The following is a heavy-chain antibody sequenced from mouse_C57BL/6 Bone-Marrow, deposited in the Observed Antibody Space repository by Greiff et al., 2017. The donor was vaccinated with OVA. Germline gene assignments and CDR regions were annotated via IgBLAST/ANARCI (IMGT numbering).Heavy chain of an antibody. Sequence: QVHVKQSGAELVRPGASVKLSCKASGYTFTDYYINWVKQRPGQGLEWIARIYPGSGNTYYNEKFKGKATLAAEKSSSTAYMQLSRLTSEDSAVYFCATSTIVTGSVYFDHWGQGTTLTVSS. V-gene: IGHV1-76*01. D-gene: IGHD2-2*01. CDR1: GYTFTDYY. J-gene: IGHJ2*01. CDR3: ATSTIVTGSVYFDH. CDR2: IYPGSGNT.